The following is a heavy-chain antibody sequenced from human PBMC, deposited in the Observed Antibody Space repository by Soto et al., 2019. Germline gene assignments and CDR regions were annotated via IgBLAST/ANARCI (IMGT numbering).Heavy chain of an antibody. Sequence: QVQLVESGGGLVKPGGSLRLSCAASGFTFSAYHMSWIRQAPGKGLEWVSFISSSGRIIYYADSVKGRFTISRDNTKNPLYLQINSLRAEDTAVYYCARDSRVPRGIWGDAEPPDALDIWGQGTLVTVSS. V-gene: IGHV3-11*01. CDR1: GFTFSAYH. J-gene: IGHJ3*02. CDR2: ISSSGRII. D-gene: IGHD2-15*01. CDR3: ARDSRVPRGIWGDAEPPDALDI.